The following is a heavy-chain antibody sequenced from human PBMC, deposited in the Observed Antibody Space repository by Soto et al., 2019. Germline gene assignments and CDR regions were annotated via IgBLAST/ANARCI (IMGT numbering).Heavy chain of an antibody. V-gene: IGHV6-1*01. CDR3: ARGVPRSGFDL. Sequence: PSRTLSLTCAISGDSVSSNTAAWNWISSSPSRGLEWLGRTYYRSNWRHDYAVSVKSRITVNPDTSKNHFSLQLNSVTPDDTAVYYCARGVPRSGFDLWGQGPLVTVFS. CDR1: GDSVSSNTAA. J-gene: IGHJ4*02. D-gene: IGHD2-15*01. CDR2: TYYRSNWRH.